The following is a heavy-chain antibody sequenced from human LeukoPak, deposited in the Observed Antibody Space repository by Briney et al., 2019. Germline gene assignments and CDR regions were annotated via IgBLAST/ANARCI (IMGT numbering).Heavy chain of an antibody. J-gene: IGHJ5*02. CDR2: IYYSGST. Sequence: PSETLSLTCTVSGGSISSGDYYWSWIRQPPGKGLEWIGYIYYSGSTYYNPSLKSRVTISVDTSKNQFSLKLSSVTAADTAVYYCARARNVPAAMLARFDPWGQGTLVTVSS. CDR1: GGSISSGDYY. D-gene: IGHD2-2*01. CDR3: ARARNVPAAMLARFDP. V-gene: IGHV4-30-4*01.